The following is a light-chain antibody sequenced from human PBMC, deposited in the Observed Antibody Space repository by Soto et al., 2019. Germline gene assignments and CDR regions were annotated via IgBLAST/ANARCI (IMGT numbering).Light chain of an antibody. Sequence: EIVLTQSPATLSLSPGEIATLSCRASQSVSSYSAWYQQKPGQAPRLLIYDASNRATGIPARFSGSGSGTDFTLTISSLEPEDVAVYYCQQRSNWPPWTFGQGTKVDIK. CDR1: QSVSSY. CDR2: DAS. CDR3: QQRSNWPPWT. V-gene: IGKV3-11*01. J-gene: IGKJ1*01.